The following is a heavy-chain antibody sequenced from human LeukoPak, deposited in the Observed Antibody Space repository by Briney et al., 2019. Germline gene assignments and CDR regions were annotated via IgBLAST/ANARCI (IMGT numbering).Heavy chain of an antibody. V-gene: IGHV4-39*07. CDR1: GFTFSSYS. Sequence: GSLRLSCAASGFTFSSYSMNWVRQPPGKGLEWIGSIYYSGSTYYNPSLKSRVTISVDTSKNQFSLKLSSVTAADTAVYYCARDPITTYGMDVWGQGTTVTVSS. D-gene: IGHD3-22*01. CDR2: IYYSGST. CDR3: ARDPITTYGMDV. J-gene: IGHJ6*02.